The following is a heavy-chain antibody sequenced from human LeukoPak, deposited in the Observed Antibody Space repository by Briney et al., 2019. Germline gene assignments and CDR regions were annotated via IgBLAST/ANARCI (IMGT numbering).Heavy chain of an antibody. Sequence: PSETLSLTCAVSGGSISSSNWWSWVRQPPGKGLEWIGEIYHSGSTNYNPSLKSRVTISVDTSKNQFSLKLSSVTAADTAVYYCARHEPDSSSWYWVKPPNWFDPWGQGTLVTVSS. D-gene: IGHD6-13*01. CDR3: ARHEPDSSSWYWVKPPNWFDP. J-gene: IGHJ5*02. CDR2: IYHSGST. CDR1: GGSISSSNW. V-gene: IGHV4-4*02.